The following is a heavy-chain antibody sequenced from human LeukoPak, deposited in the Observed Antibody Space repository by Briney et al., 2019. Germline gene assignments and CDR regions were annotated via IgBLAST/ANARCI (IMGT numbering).Heavy chain of an antibody. CDR2: IKQDGSEK. CDR1: GFTFSSYW. J-gene: IGHJ4*02. CDR3: ARERQAFSSSWPTFFDY. D-gene: IGHD6-13*01. Sequence: GGSLRLSCAASGFTFSSYWMSWVRQAPGKGLEWVANIKQDGSEKYYVDSVKGRFTISRDNAKNSLYLQMNSLRAEDTAVYYCARERQAFSSSWPTFFDYWGQGTLVTVSS. V-gene: IGHV3-7*03.